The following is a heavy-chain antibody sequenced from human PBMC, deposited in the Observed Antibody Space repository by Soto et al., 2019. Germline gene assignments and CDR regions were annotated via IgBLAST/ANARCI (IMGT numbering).Heavy chain of an antibody. CDR3: VKSNAYCGGDCYSGAFDI. D-gene: IGHD2-21*02. Sequence: GGSLRLSCSASGFTFSSYAIHWVRQAPGKGLEYVSAISSNGGSTYYADSVKGRFTISRDNSKNTLYLQMSSLRAEDTAVYYCVKSNAYCGGDCYSGAFDIWGQGTMVTVSS. CDR2: ISSNGGST. J-gene: IGHJ3*02. CDR1: GFTFSSYA. V-gene: IGHV3-64D*09.